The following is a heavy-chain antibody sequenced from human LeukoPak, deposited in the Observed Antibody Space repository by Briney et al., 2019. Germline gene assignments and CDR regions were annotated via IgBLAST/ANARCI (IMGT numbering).Heavy chain of an antibody. D-gene: IGHD6-19*01. CDR3: AKMVTSGWSPFHY. J-gene: IGHJ4*02. CDR1: GFTVSSDY. V-gene: IGHV3-53*05. Sequence: GGSLRLSCAASGFTVSSDYMSWVRQAPGKGLEWVSVIYSGGNTYYADSFQGRFTISRDNSQTTLYLQMNSLSPDDTAVYYCAKMVTSGWSPFHYWGQGTLVTVSS. CDR2: IYSGGNT.